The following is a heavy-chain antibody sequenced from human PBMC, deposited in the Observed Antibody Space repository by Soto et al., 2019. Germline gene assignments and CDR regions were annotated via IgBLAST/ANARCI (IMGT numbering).Heavy chain of an antibody. Sequence: QLQLQESGPGLVKPSETLSLTCTVSGGSISSSSYYWGWIRQPPGKGLEWIGSIYYSGSTYYNPSLKSRVTISVDTSKNQFSLKLSSVTAADTAVYYCARGFVIPSNNWVDYYGMDVWGQGTTVTVSS. CDR3: ARGFVIPSNNWVDYYGMDV. D-gene: IGHD1-20*01. J-gene: IGHJ6*02. CDR2: IYYSGST. CDR1: GGSISSSSYY. V-gene: IGHV4-39*01.